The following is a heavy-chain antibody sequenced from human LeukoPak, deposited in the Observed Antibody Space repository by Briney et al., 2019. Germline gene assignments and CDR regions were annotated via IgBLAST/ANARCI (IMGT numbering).Heavy chain of an antibody. CDR3: ARDVGLIRLGELSLFP. CDR2: MNPNSGNT. CDR1: GYTFTSYD. Sequence: GASVKVSCKASGYTFTSYDINWVRQATGQGLEWMGWMNPNSGNTGYAQKFQGRVTMTRNTSISTAYMELSSLRSEDTAVYYCARDVGLIRLGELSLFPWGQGTLVTVSS. V-gene: IGHV1-8*01. D-gene: IGHD3-16*02. J-gene: IGHJ5*02.